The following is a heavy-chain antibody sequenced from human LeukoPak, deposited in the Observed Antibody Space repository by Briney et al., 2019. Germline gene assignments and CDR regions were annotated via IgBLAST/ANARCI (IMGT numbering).Heavy chain of an antibody. CDR1: GYTFSSYT. Sequence: EASVTVSFKASGYTFSSYTMNWVRQAPGQGLEWVGCINTNTEKPTYAQGFTGRFVFSLDTSVSTAYLQISSLKAEDTAVYYCARGMSNSPYYFYYYMDVWGKGTTVTVSS. CDR3: ARGMSNSPYYFYYYMDV. J-gene: IGHJ6*03. CDR2: INTNTEKP. V-gene: IGHV7-4-1*02. D-gene: IGHD5-24*01.